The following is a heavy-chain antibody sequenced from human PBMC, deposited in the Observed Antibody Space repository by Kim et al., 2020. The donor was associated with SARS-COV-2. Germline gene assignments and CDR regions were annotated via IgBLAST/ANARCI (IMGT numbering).Heavy chain of an antibody. CDR3: ARGRDFWSGYYTRFDY. V-gene: IGHV3-11*06. Sequence: SVKGRFTISRDNAKNSLYLQMNSLRAEDTAVYYCARGRDFWSGYYTRFDYWGQETLVTVSS. D-gene: IGHD3-3*01. J-gene: IGHJ4*02.